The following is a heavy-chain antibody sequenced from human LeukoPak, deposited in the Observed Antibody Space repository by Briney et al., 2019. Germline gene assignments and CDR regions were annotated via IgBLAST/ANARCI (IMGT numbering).Heavy chain of an antibody. D-gene: IGHD3-3*01. Sequence: PGGSLRLSCAASGFIFTPYEMNWVRQAPGKGLEWIGEINHSGSTNYNPSLKSRVTISVDTSKNQFSLKLSSVTAADTAVYYCARAMVFGVVIIGSHFDYWGQGTLVTVSS. CDR2: INHSGST. CDR1: GFIFTPYE. J-gene: IGHJ4*02. V-gene: IGHV4-34*01. CDR3: ARAMVFGVVIIGSHFDY.